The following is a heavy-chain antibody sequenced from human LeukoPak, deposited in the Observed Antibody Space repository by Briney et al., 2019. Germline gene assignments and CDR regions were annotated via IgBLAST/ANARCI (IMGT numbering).Heavy chain of an antibody. CDR2: ITSNGDNT. D-gene: IGHD2-2*01. CDR1: GFTFDDYG. J-gene: IGHJ4*02. V-gene: IGHV3-20*04. Sequence: PGGSLRLSCAASGFTFDDYGMSWVRQAPGKGLEWVSGITSNGDNTGYADSVKGRFTISRDNAENSLYLQMNSLRAEDAAFYYCAGGGYCGSTNCYGIDYWGQGTLVTVSS. CDR3: AGGGYCGSTNCYGIDY.